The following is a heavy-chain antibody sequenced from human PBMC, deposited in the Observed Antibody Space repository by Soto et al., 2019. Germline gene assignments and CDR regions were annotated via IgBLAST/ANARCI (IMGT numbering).Heavy chain of an antibody. J-gene: IGHJ3*02. Sequence: PSETLSLTCAVSGYSISSGYYWGWIRQPPGKGLEWIGSMYHSGSTYYNPSLKSRVTISVDTSKNQFSLKLSSVTAADTAVYYCARQKPHNTAMVPDDFDIWGQGTMVTVSS. D-gene: IGHD5-18*01. CDR3: ARQKPHNTAMVPDDFDI. V-gene: IGHV4-38-2*01. CDR1: GYSISSGYY. CDR2: MYHSGST.